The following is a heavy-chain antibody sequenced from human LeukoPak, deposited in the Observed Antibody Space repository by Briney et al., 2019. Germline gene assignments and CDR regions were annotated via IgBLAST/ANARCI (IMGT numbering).Heavy chain of an antibody. J-gene: IGHJ4*02. Sequence: SETLSLTCAVYGGSFSGYYWSWIRQPPGKGLEWIGEINHRGSTNYNPSLKSRVTISVDTSKNQFSLKLSSVTAADTAVYYCARLLKLSSSWSRAFDYWGQGTLVTVSS. D-gene: IGHD6-13*01. CDR3: ARLLKLSSSWSRAFDY. CDR1: GGSFSGYY. V-gene: IGHV4-34*01. CDR2: INHRGST.